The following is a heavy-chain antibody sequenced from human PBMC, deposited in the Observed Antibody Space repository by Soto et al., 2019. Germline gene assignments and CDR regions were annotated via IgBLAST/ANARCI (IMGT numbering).Heavy chain of an antibody. CDR1: GFTFSSYG. D-gene: IGHD5-18*01. CDR2: IWYDGSNK. Sequence: QVQLVESGGGVVQPGRSLRLSCAASGFTFSSYGMHWVRQAPGKGLEWVAVIWYDGSNKYYADSVKGRFTISRDNSKNTLYLQMNSLRAEDTAVYYCAREGYSYGYDSRHYYGMDVWGQGTTVTVSS. V-gene: IGHV3-33*01. J-gene: IGHJ6*02. CDR3: AREGYSYGYDSRHYYGMDV.